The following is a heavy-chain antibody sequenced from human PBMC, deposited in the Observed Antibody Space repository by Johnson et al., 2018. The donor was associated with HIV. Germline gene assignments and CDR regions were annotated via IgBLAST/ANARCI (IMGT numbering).Heavy chain of an antibody. V-gene: IGHV3-74*02. D-gene: IGHD1-26*01. CDR2: INSDGSDT. Sequence: QLVESGGGVVQPGGSLRLSCAASRFTFSSYWMHWVRQVPGKGLVWVSGINSDGSDTRYADSVKGRFTISRDNSKNTLYLQMNSLRAEDTALYYCARRSGTWDAFDIWGQWTMVTVSS. J-gene: IGHJ3*02. CDR3: ARRSGTWDAFDI. CDR1: RFTFSSYW.